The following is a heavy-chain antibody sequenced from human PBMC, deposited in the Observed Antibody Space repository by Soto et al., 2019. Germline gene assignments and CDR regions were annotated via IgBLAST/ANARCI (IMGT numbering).Heavy chain of an antibody. Sequence: QVQLVESGGGVVQPGRSLRLSCAASGFTFSSYAMHWVRQAPGKGLEWVSVISYDGSNKYYADSVKGRFTISRDNSKNTLYLQMNSLRAEDTAVYYCARAGIEARPDLLDGMDVWGQGTTVTVSS. CDR2: ISYDGSNK. CDR1: GFTFSSYA. V-gene: IGHV3-30-3*01. D-gene: IGHD6-6*01. J-gene: IGHJ6*02. CDR3: ARAGIEARPDLLDGMDV.